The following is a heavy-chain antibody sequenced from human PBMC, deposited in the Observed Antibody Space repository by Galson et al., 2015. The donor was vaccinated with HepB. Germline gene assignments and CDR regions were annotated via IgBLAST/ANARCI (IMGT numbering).Heavy chain of an antibody. Sequence: LRLSCAASGFTFSSYWMHWVRQAPGKGLGWVSRINSDGSSTSYADSVKGRFTISRDNAKNTLYLQMNSLRAEDTAVYYCAREGDYGSGTPYGMDVWGQGTTVTVSS. CDR2: INSDGSST. J-gene: IGHJ6*02. V-gene: IGHV3-74*01. CDR3: AREGDYGSGTPYGMDV. D-gene: IGHD3-10*01. CDR1: GFTFSSYW.